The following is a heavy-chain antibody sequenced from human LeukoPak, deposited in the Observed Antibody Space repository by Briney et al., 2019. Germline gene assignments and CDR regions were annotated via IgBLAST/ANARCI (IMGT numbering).Heavy chain of an antibody. CDR2: IYYSGST. CDR1: GGSISSSSYF. V-gene: IGHV4-39*01. J-gene: IGHJ4*02. Sequence: SETLSLTCTVSGGSISSSSYFWGWIRQPPGKGLEWIGSIYYSGSTYYNPSLKSRVTISVDTSKNQFSLKLSSVTAADTAVYYCAGLRPGYFDSWGQGTLVTVSS. D-gene: IGHD3-16*01. CDR3: AGLRPGYFDS.